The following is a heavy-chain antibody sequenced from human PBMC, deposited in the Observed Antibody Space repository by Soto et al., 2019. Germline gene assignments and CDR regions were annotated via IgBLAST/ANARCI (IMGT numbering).Heavy chain of an antibody. Sequence: PSETLSLTCTVSGGSVSSGTYYWTWIRQPPGKGLEWLGCIYYNGGTNYNPSLKSRVTISVDTSKNHFSLKLSSVTAADTAVYYCARGAPDYYYDSSGYPTDNXFDPWGQGTLVTVSS. J-gene: IGHJ5*02. CDR1: GGSVSSGTYY. CDR2: IYYNGGT. CDR3: ARGAPDYYYDSSGYPTDNXFDP. D-gene: IGHD3-22*01. V-gene: IGHV4-61*03.